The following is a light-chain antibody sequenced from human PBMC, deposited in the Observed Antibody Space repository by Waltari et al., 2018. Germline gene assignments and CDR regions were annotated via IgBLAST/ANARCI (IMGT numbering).Light chain of an antibody. CDR2: GVS. V-gene: IGKV3-20*01. CDR1: QSVTSIY. CDR3: QQYGTSPWT. Sequence: EIVLTQSPGALSLSPGERATLSCRASQSVTSIYLAWYQQKPGQAPRLLIYGVSSRATGIPDRFSGSGSGTDFTLTISRLEPEDFAVYYCQQYGTSPWTFGQGTKVESK. J-gene: IGKJ1*01.